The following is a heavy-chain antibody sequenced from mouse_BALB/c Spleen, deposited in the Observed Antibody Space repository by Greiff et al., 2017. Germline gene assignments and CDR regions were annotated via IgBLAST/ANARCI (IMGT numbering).Heavy chain of an antibody. CDR2: TSSGGSYT. V-gene: IGHV5-9-4*01. CDR1: GFTFSSYA. CDR3: ATYDSWFAY. J-gene: IGHJ3*01. D-gene: IGHD2-4*01. Sequence: EVKVVESGGGLVKPGGSLKLSCAASGFTFSSYAMSWVRQSPEKRLEWVAETSSGGSYTYYPDTVTGRFTISRDNAKNTLYLEMSSLRSEDTAMYYCATYDSWFAYWGQGTLVTVSA.